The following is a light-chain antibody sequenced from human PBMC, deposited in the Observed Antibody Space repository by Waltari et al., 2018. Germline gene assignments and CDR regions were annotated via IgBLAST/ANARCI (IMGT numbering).Light chain of an antibody. CDR2: KAS. V-gene: IGKV1-5*03. CDR1: QSISRW. Sequence: LKMTQSPSTLSASVGDRVTIICRARQSISRWLAWYQQKPGKAPKLLIYKASSLESGVPSRCSGSGSGTEFTLTISSLQPDDFATYYCQQYNSYSPWTFGQGTKVEIK. CDR3: QQYNSYSPWT. J-gene: IGKJ1*01.